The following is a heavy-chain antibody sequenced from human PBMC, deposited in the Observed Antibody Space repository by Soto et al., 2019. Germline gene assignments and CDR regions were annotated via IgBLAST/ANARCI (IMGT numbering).Heavy chain of an antibody. Sequence: QVQLVQSGAEVKKPGSSVKVSCKASGGTFSSYAISWVRQAPGQGLEWMGGIIPIFGTANYAQKFQGRVTIIADESTSTAYMELSSLRSEDTAVYYCAREGGSGSYRYYGMDVWGQGTTVTVSS. CDR1: GGTFSSYA. CDR2: IIPIFGTA. D-gene: IGHD3-10*01. J-gene: IGHJ6*02. V-gene: IGHV1-69*12. CDR3: AREGGSGSYRYYGMDV.